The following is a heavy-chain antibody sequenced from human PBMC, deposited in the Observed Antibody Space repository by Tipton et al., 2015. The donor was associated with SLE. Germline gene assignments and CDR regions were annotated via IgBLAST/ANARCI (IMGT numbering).Heavy chain of an antibody. Sequence: TLSLTCTVSGGSISTYYWSWLRQTPGKGLEWIGYVSYSGSSKYNPSLKSRVTISLDTSKNQFSLNLSSVTAADTAVYYCARVTIAPAGTTYYFDFWGQGTLVTVSS. D-gene: IGHD6-13*01. J-gene: IGHJ4*02. CDR3: ARVTIAPAGTTYYFDF. CDR1: GGSISTYY. V-gene: IGHV4-59*12. CDR2: VSYSGSS.